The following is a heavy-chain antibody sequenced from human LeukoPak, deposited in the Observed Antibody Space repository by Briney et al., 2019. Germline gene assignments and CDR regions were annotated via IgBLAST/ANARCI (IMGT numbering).Heavy chain of an antibody. D-gene: IGHD3-10*01. CDR2: INPSGGST. CDR1: GYTFTSYY. Sequence: ASVKVSCKASGYTFTSYYMHWVRQAPGQGLEWMGIINPSGGSTSYAQKFQGRVTMTRDTSTGTVYMELSSLRSEDTAVYYCARDGGFGDHCYYYMDVWGKGTTVTVSS. J-gene: IGHJ6*03. CDR3: ARDGGFGDHCYYYMDV. V-gene: IGHV1-46*01.